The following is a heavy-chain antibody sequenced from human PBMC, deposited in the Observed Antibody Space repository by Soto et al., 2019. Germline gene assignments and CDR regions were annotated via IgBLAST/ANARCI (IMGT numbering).Heavy chain of an antibody. CDR2: IYPGDSDT. CDR1: GYSFTSYW. V-gene: IGHV5-51*01. Sequence: GESLKISCKGSGYSFTSYWIGWVRQMPGKGLEWMGIIYPGDSDTRYSPSFQGQVTVSADKSISTAYLQWSSLKASDTAMYYCARPSYDSGSTGGMDVWGQGTTVTVSS. D-gene: IGHD3-10*01. CDR3: ARPSYDSGSTGGMDV. J-gene: IGHJ6*02.